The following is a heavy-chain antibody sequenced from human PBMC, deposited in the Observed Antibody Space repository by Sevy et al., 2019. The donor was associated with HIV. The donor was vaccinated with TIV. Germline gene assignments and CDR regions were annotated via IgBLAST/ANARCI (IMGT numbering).Heavy chain of an antibody. Sequence: SETLSLTCTVSGGSISSGGYYWSWIRQHAGKGLEWIGYIYYSGSTYYNPSLKSRVTISVDTSKNQFSLKLSSVTAADTAVYYCARAGGDYSNYFVFYYFDYWGQGTLVTVSS. V-gene: IGHV4-31*03. CDR3: ARAGGDYSNYFVFYYFDY. CDR2: IYYSGST. D-gene: IGHD4-4*01. CDR1: GGSISSGGYY. J-gene: IGHJ4*02.